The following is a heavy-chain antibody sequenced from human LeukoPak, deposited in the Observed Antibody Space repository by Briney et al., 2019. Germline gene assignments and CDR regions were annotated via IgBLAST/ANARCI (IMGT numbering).Heavy chain of an antibody. CDR1: GFSFSAAW. Sequence: QPGGSLRLSCEASGFSFSAAWMTWVRQAPGKGLEWVATIKNDGSGKYYVDSVKGRFTISRDNSKNTLYLQMNSLRAEDTAVYYCASEDYWGQGTLVTVSS. CDR3: ASEDY. CDR2: IKNDGSGK. J-gene: IGHJ4*02. V-gene: IGHV3-7*01.